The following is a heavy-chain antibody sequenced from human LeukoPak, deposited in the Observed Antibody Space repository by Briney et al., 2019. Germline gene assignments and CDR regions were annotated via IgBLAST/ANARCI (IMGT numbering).Heavy chain of an antibody. CDR3: TTSSHFWSGYYYFDY. CDR2: IKSKTDGGTT. V-gene: IGHV3-15*01. D-gene: IGHD3-3*02. Sequence: PGGTLRLSCAASGFTFSNAWMSWVRQAPGKGLEWVGRIKSKTDGGTTDCAAPVKGRFTISRDDSKNTLYLQMNSLKTEDTAVYYCTTSSHFWSGYYYFDYWGQGTLATVSS. J-gene: IGHJ4*02. CDR1: GFTFSNAW.